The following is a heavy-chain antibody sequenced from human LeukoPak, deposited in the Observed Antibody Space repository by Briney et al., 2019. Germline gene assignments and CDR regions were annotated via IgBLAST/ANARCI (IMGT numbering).Heavy chain of an antibody. J-gene: IGHJ6*03. CDR1: GGSISSYY. CDR2: IYYSGST. Sequence: SETLSLTCTVSGGSISSYYWSWIRQPPGKGLEWIGYIYYSGSTNYNPSLKSRVTISVDTSKNQFSLKLSSVTAADTAVYYCARGKGDYDFWSGTYHYYMDVWGKGTTVTVSS. D-gene: IGHD3-3*01. CDR3: ARGKGDYDFWSGTYHYYMDV. V-gene: IGHV4-59*08.